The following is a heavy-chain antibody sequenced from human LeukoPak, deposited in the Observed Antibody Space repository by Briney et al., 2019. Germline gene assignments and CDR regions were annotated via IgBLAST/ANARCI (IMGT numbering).Heavy chain of an antibody. CDR3: ARPSYCGGGCYYYFDY. J-gene: IGHJ4*02. CDR2: IKPNSGVT. V-gene: IGHV1-2*02. CDR1: GYTSSDYY. Sequence: ASVKVSCKASGYTSSDYYIHWLRQAPGQGLEWMGWIKPNSGVTNYARNFQGRITMTRDTSISTAFMELSSLRSDDTAVYYCARPSYCGGGCYYYFDYWGQGTLVTVSS. D-gene: IGHD2-21*02.